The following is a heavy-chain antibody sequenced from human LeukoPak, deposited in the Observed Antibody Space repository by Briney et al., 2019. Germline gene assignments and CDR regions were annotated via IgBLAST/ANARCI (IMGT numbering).Heavy chain of an antibody. CDR1: GGSISSGGYY. V-gene: IGHV4-31*03. D-gene: IGHD3-9*01. Sequence: SQTLSLTCTVSGGSISSGGYYWSWIRQHPGKGLEWIGYIYYSGSTYYNPSLKSRVTISVDTSKNQFSLKLSSVTAADTAVYYCARGNTIIGMVHFDHWGQGTLVTVSS. CDR3: ARGNTIIGMVHFDH. CDR2: IYYSGST. J-gene: IGHJ4*02.